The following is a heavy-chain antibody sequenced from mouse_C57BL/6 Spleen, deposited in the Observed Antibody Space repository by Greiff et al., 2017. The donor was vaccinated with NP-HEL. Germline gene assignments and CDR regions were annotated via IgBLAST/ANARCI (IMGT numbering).Heavy chain of an antibody. Sequence: EVQGVESGPGLAKPSQTLSLTCSVTGYSITSDYWNWIRKFPGNKLEYMGYISYSGSTYYNPSLKSRISITRDTSKNQYYLQLNSVTTEDTATYYWARSRYDYDYAMDYWGQGTSVTVSS. CDR3: ARSRYDYDYAMDY. D-gene: IGHD2-4*01. CDR1: GYSITSDY. CDR2: ISYSGST. J-gene: IGHJ4*01. V-gene: IGHV3-8*01.